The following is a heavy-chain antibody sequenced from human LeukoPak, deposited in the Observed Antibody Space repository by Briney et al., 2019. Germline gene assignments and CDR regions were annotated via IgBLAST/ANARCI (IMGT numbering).Heavy chain of an antibody. CDR2: ISDDGSNK. J-gene: IGHJ3*02. Sequence: GRSLRLSCVASGFTFNNYGMHWVRQAPGKGLEWVAVISDDGSNKYYPDSAKGRFTISRGNSKSTLNLQMDSLRIEDTAVYYCAKVGFTGSYMYAFDMWGQGTMVTVSS. CDR3: AKVGFTGSYMYAFDM. CDR1: GFTFNNYG. V-gene: IGHV3-30*18. D-gene: IGHD1-26*01.